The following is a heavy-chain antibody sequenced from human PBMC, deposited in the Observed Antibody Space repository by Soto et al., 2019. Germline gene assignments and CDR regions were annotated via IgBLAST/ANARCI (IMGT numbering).Heavy chain of an antibody. J-gene: IGHJ4*02. CDR3: AKGLRDYYGSGSYYRY. CDR2: ISYDGSNK. V-gene: IGHV3-30*18. CDR1: GFTFSSYG. Sequence: QVQLVESGGGVVQPGRSLRLSCAASGFTFSSYGMHWVRQAPGKGLEWVAVISYDGSNKYYADSVKGRFTISRDNSKNTLNLQLNSLKAEDTAVSYCAKGLRDYYGSGSYYRYWGQGTLVTVSS. D-gene: IGHD3-10*01.